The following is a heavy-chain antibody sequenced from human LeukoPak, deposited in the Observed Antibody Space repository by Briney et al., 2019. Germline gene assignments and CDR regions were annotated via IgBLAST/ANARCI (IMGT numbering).Heavy chain of an antibody. CDR1: GFTFSTYT. CDR2: VSSRSSYI. V-gene: IGHV3-21*01. J-gene: IGHJ4*02. Sequence: GGSLRLSCAASGFTFSTYTLNWVRQAPGKGLEWVSSVSSRSSYIYYADSVKDRFTISRDNAKNSLYLQMNSLRVEDTAVYYCAAGLVTPYWGQGTLVTVSS. CDR3: AAGLVTPY. D-gene: IGHD3/OR15-3a*01.